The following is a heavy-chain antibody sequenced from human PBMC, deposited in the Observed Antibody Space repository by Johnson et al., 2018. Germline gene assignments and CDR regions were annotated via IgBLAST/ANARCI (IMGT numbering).Heavy chain of an antibody. Sequence: VQLVESGGGLVQPGGSLKLSCAASGFTFSGSVMHWVRQAPGKGLEWVSAISGSGGSTYYADSVKGRFTISRDNSKNTLYLQMNSLGAEDTAVYYCASQAVAGTSYYYYGMDVWGQGTTVTVSS. CDR1: GFTFSGSV. J-gene: IGHJ6*02. CDR3: ASQAVAGTSYYYYGMDV. D-gene: IGHD6-19*01. V-gene: IGHV3-23*04. CDR2: ISGSGGST.